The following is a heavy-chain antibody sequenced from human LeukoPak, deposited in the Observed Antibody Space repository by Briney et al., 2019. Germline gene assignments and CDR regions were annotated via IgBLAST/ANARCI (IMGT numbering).Heavy chain of an antibody. CDR2: ISYDGSNK. D-gene: IGHD2-2*01. Sequence: GGSLRLSCAASGFTFSSFGMHWVRQAPGKGLEWVAVISYDGSNKYYVDSVKGRFTISRDNSKNTLYLQMNSLRAEDTAVYYCARVGGILGYCSSTSCQGYFQHWGQGTLVTVSS. J-gene: IGHJ1*01. CDR3: ARVGGILGYCSSTSCQGYFQH. CDR1: GFTFSSFG. V-gene: IGHV3-30*03.